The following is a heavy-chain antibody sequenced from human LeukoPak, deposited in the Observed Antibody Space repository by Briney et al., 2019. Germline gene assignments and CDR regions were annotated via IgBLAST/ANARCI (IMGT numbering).Heavy chain of an antibody. CDR3: ARHGVATWFDP. Sequence: PSETLSLTCTVSGGSISSSSYYWGWIRQPPGKGLEWIGSIYYSGSTYYNPSLKSRVTMSVDTSKNQFSVKLSSVTAADTAVYYCARHGVATWFDPWAREPWSPSPQ. CDR2: IYYSGST. J-gene: IGHJ5*02. D-gene: IGHD2-15*01. V-gene: IGHV4-39*01. CDR1: GGSISSSSYY.